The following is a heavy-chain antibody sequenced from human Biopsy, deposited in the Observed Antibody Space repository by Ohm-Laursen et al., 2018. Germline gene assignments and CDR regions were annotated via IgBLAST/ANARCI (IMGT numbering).Heavy chain of an antibody. CDR1: GFIFDDYA. Sequence: LRLSCSASGFIFDDYAMHWVRQAPGKGLEWIGRIYPSGSTNYNPSLKSRVTMSIDTSKKHFSLNLRSVTAADTAVYFCARDSRGGHLNTTLITGKNLDSWGQGILVTVSS. CDR3: ARDSRGGHLNTTLITGKNLDS. D-gene: IGHD3-16*01. CDR2: IYPSGST. V-gene: IGHV4-4*07. J-gene: IGHJ4*02.